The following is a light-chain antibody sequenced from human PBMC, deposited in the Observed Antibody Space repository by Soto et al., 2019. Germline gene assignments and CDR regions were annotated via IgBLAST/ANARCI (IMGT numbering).Light chain of an antibody. Sequence: QSARKHPVSGSGSAVHWRPITCDDTSGDIGDYNYVSWYQQHPGKVPKVIIYDVSNRPSGVSYRFSGTKSGNTASLTVSGLQAEDEADYYCCSYTRSGTLIFGTGTKVTVL. CDR1: SGDIGDYNY. J-gene: IGLJ1*01. CDR3: CSYTRSGTLI. CDR2: DVS. V-gene: IGLV2-14*01.